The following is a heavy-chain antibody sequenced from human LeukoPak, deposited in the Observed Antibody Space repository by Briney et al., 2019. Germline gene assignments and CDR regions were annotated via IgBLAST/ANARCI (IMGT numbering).Heavy chain of an antibody. CDR3: AKGPFDWELPSAFDI. J-gene: IGHJ3*02. D-gene: IGHD1-26*01. CDR2: IYYSGNT. Sequence: SETLSLTCTVSGGSISNTNYYWGWIRQPPGRGLEWIGNIYYSGNTYYNSSLKSRVTISVDTSKNQFSLKLSSVTAADTAVYYCAKGPFDWELPSAFDIWGQGTMVTVSS. CDR1: GGSISNTNYY. V-gene: IGHV4-39*01.